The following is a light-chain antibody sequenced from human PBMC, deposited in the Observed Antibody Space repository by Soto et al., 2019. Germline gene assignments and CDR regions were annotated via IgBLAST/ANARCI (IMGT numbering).Light chain of an antibody. CDR1: QTISSW. V-gene: IGKV1-5*03. J-gene: IGKJ1*01. CDR3: KHYNSYSEA. CDR2: KAS. Sequence: DIQMTQSPSTLPASVGDRVTITCRASQTISSWLAWYQQKPGKAPKLLIYKASTLKSGVQSRFSGSGSGTEFTLTIRSLQPDDFATYYCKHYNSYSEAFGQGTKVDIK.